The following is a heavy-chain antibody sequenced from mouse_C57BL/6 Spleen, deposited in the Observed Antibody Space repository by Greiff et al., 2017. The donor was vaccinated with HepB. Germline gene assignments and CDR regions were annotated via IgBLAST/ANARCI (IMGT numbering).Heavy chain of an antibody. D-gene: IGHD4-1*01. Sequence: VQLQQSGAELVKPGASVKLSCKASGYTFTSYWMHWVKQRPGRGPEWIGRIDPNSGGTKYNEKCKSKATLTVEKPSSTAYMQLSSLTSEDSAVYYCTRPPANWDVAWFAYWRQGALVTVSA. CDR2: IDPNSGGT. V-gene: IGHV1-72*01. J-gene: IGHJ3*01. CDR1: GYTFTSYW. CDR3: TRPPANWDVAWFAY.